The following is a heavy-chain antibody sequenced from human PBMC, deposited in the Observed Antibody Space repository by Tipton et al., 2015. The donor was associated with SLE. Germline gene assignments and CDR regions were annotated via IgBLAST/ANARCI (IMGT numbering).Heavy chain of an antibody. CDR2: IHYSGST. V-gene: IGHV4-59*12. D-gene: IGHD2-2*01. J-gene: IGHJ4*02. Sequence: TLSLTCTVSGGSIRNYYWSWIRQSPGRGLEWIGYIHYSGSTNYNPSLKSRVTISIDMSKNQFSLKLSSVTAADTAVYYRVVCSPSSCSYFDYWGQGRLVTVSS. CDR1: GGSIRNYY. CDR3: VVCSPSSCSYFDY.